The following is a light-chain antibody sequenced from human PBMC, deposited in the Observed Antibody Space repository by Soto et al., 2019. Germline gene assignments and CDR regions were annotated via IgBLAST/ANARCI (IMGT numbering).Light chain of an antibody. CDR2: DNS. Sequence: QSVLTQPPSVSGAPGQRVTISCTGSSSNIGAGYDVHWYQQLPGTAPKLLIYDNSNRPSGVPDRFSGSKSGTSASLAITALQAEDEADYYCQSYDSSLSGSFVFGTGTKVTVL. V-gene: IGLV1-40*01. CDR1: SSNIGAGYD. J-gene: IGLJ1*01. CDR3: QSYDSSLSGSFV.